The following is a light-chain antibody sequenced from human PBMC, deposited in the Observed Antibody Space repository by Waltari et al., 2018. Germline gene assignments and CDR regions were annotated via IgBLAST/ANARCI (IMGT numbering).Light chain of an antibody. CDR1: SGDVGGYPY. CDR2: EVN. J-gene: IGLJ2*01. V-gene: IGLV2-8*01. CDR3: SSYSDSNNLV. Sequence: QSALTQPPSASGSPGQSVTISCTGTSGDVGGYPYVSWYQQHPGRAPKLIIYEVNKRPSGVPVRFSGSRSGNTASLTVSGPQAGDEAEYYCSSYSDSNNLVFGGGTKLTVL.